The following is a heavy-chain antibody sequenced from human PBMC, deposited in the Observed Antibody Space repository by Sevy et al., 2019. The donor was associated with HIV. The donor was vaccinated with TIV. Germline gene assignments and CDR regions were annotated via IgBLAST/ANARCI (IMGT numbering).Heavy chain of an antibody. V-gene: IGHV3-30*18. D-gene: IGHD1-26*01. Sequence: GGSLRLSCAASGFTFSKYGVHWVRQAPGKGLEWVAVISYDGGNNYYADSVKGRFTISKANFKNTLYLQMNGLRAEDTAIYYCAKPGKFSGSYLDAFDIWGQGTMVTVSS. J-gene: IGHJ3*02. CDR1: GFTFSKYG. CDR3: AKPGKFSGSYLDAFDI. CDR2: ISYDGGNN.